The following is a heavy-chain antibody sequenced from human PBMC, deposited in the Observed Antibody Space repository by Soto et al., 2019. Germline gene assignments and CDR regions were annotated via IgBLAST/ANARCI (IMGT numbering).Heavy chain of an antibody. CDR2: IYYSGGT. Sequence: SETLSLTCTVSGGSISSYYWSWIRQPPGKGLEWIGYIYYSGGTNYNPSLKSRVTISVDTSKNQFSLKLSSVTAADTAVYYCARDRRDGYNYGYYYYYGMDVWGEGTTVTVYS. J-gene: IGHJ6*04. CDR3: ARDRRDGYNYGYYYYYGMDV. V-gene: IGHV4-59*01. D-gene: IGHD5-18*01. CDR1: GGSISSYY.